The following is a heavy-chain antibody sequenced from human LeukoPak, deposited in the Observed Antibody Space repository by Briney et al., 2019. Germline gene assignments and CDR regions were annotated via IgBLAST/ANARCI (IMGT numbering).Heavy chain of an antibody. V-gene: IGHV3-74*01. CDR3: ARVTGYDFWSPVGYFDL. D-gene: IGHD3-3*01. CDR1: GFTFSSYW. J-gene: IGHJ2*01. CDR2: INTDGSST. Sequence: GGSLRLSCAASGFTFSSYWMHWVRQAPGKGLVWVSRINTDGSSTSYADSVKGRFTISRDNAKNTLYLQMNSLRAEDTAVYYCARVTGYDFWSPVGYFDLWGRGTLVTVSS.